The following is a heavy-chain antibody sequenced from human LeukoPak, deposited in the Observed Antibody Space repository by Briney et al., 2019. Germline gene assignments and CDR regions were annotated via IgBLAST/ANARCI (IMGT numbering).Heavy chain of an antibody. V-gene: IGHV3-23*01. CDR2: ISGSGGST. CDR3: AGRFKHGSSVDYFDY. CDR1: GFTFSSYA. J-gene: IGHJ4*02. D-gene: IGHD1-26*01. Sequence: PGGSLRLSCAASGFTFSSYAMSWVRQAPGKGLEWVSAISGSGGSTYYADSVKGRFTISRDNSKNTLYLQMNSLRAEDTAVYYCAGRFKHGSSVDYFDYWGQGTLVTVSS.